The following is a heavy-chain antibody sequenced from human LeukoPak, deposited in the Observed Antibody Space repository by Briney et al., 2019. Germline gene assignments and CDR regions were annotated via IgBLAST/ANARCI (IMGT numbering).Heavy chain of an antibody. CDR1: VYTFTSYV. J-gene: IGHJ4*02. V-gene: IGHV1-18*01. CDR2: ISIYNGNT. CDR3: ARAPYYDILTGYYYFDY. Sequence: ASVNVSCKASVYTFTSYVISWVRQAPGQGLEGMGWISIYNGNTNYAQKLKGRVTMTTDTSTSTDYMELRSLRSDDTAVYYCARAPYYDILTGYYYFDYWGQGTLVTVSS. D-gene: IGHD3-9*01.